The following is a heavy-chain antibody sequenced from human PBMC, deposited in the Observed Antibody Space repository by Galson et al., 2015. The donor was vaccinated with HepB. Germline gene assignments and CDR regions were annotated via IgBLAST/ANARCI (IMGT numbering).Heavy chain of an antibody. CDR1: GGTFSSYA. V-gene: IGHV1-69*10. CDR3: ARLYYYDSSGYYRTGWFDP. J-gene: IGHJ5*02. CDR2: IIPILGIA. D-gene: IGHD3-22*01. Sequence: SVKVSCKASGGTFSSYAISWVRQAPGQGLEWMGGIIPILGIANYAQKFQGRVTITADKSTSTAYMELSSLRSEDTAVYYCARLYYYDSSGYYRTGWFDPWGQGTLVTVSS.